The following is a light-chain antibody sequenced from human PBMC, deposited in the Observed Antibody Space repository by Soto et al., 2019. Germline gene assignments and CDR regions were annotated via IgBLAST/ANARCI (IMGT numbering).Light chain of an antibody. V-gene: IGKV1-12*01. CDR3: QQANSFPLT. CDR2: TAS. CDR1: QGISSL. Sequence: DLQMTQSPSSVSASVGDRVTITCRASQGISSLLAWYQQKPGKAPNLLIHTASSLQSGVPSRFSGSGSGTDFTLTISSLQPEDFASYYCQQANSFPLTFGGGTKVEIK. J-gene: IGKJ4*01.